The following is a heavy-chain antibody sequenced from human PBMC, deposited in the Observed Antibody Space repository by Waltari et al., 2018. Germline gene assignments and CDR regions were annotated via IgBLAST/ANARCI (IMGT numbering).Heavy chain of an antibody. Sequence: EVQLVESGGGLVKPGGSLRLSCAASGFTFSSYSMTWVRQARGKGLEWGSSMRGRRSDICHADSWKGRFTMSRHNAKNARVRQMNSLGAEDPALYYCAGARWGPDEFRFDPWGQGTLVTVSS. D-gene: IGHD7-27*01. CDR3: AGARWGPDEFRFDP. CDR2: MRGRRSDI. J-gene: IGHJ5*02. CDR1: GFTFSSYS. V-gene: IGHV3-21*01.